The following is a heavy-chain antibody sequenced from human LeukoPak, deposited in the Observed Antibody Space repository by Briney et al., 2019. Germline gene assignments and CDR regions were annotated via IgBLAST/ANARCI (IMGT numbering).Heavy chain of an antibody. CDR2: IDTNTGNP. CDR1: GGTFSSYA. D-gene: IGHD1-26*01. CDR3: ARVSGSYSAETRFDY. V-gene: IGHV7-4-1*02. J-gene: IGHJ4*02. Sequence: ASVKVSCKASGGTFSSYAFSWVRQAPGQGLEWMGWIDTNTGNPTYAQGFTGRFVFSLDTSVSTAYLQISSLKAEDTAVYYCARVSGSYSAETRFDYWGQGTLVTVSS.